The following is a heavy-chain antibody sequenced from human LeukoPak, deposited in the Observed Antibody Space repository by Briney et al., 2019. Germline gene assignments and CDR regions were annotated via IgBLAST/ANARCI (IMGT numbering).Heavy chain of an antibody. J-gene: IGHJ4*02. CDR3: AGDYEGGFDY. D-gene: IGHD3-22*01. CDR2: IYYSGST. Sequence: SETLSLTCTVSGGSISSSSFYWGWIRQPPGKGLEWIGSIYYSGSTYYNPSLKSRVTISVDTSKNQFSLKLSSVTAADTAVYYCAGDYEGGFDYWGQGTLVTVSS. V-gene: IGHV4-39*07. CDR1: GGSISSSSFY.